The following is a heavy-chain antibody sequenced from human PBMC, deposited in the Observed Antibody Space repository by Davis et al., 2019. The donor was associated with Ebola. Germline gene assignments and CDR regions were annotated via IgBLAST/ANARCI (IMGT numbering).Heavy chain of an antibody. J-gene: IGHJ6*02. D-gene: IGHD3-10*01. CDR2: IYYSGST. V-gene: IGHV4-31*02. Sequence: SWIRQHPGKGLEWIGYIYYSGSTYYNPSLKSRVTISVDTSKNQFSLKLSSVTAADTAVYYCARGRMVGFGEFIWAPYGMDVWGQGTTVTVSS. CDR3: ARGRMVGFGEFIWAPYGMDV.